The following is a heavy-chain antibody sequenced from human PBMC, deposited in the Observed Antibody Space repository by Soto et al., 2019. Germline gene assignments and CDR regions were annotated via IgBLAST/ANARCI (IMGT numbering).Heavy chain of an antibody. Sequence: GEYLKISCKGSGYSLAGYWITWVRQKPGKGLEWMGRIDPSDSQTYYSPSFRGHVTISVTKSITTVFLQWSSLRASDTAMYYCARQIYDSDTGPNFQYYFDSWGQGTPVTVSS. J-gene: IGHJ4*02. CDR2: IDPSDSQT. V-gene: IGHV5-10-1*01. CDR3: ARQIYDSDTGPNFQYYFDS. D-gene: IGHD3-22*01. CDR1: GYSLAGYW.